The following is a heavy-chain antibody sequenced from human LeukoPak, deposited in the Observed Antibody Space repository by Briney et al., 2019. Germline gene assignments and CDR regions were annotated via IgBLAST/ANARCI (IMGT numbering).Heavy chain of an antibody. Sequence: SETLSLTCTVSGGSISSYYWSWIRQPPGKGLEWIGYIYYSGSTNYNPSLKSRVTISVDTSKNQFSLKLSSVTAADTAAYYCARALIVVVPAASNWFDPWGQGTLVTVSS. V-gene: IGHV4-59*01. D-gene: IGHD2-2*01. CDR1: GGSISSYY. CDR3: ARALIVVVPAASNWFDP. J-gene: IGHJ5*02. CDR2: IYYSGST.